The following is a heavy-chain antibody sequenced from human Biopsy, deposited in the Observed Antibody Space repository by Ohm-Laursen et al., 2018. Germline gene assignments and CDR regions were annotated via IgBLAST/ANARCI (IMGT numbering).Heavy chain of an antibody. Sequence: SLRLSCAASGFTFCHYAMHWVRQAPGKGLEWISLIWYDGTNEDYADSVKGRFTISRDNSKNTLYLQINTLTLEDTAFYYCARGLSSGWYGYFDVWGRGTLVAVSS. CDR3: ARGLSSGWYGYFDV. CDR1: GFTFCHYA. CDR2: IWYDGTNE. D-gene: IGHD6-19*01. V-gene: IGHV3-33*04. J-gene: IGHJ2*01.